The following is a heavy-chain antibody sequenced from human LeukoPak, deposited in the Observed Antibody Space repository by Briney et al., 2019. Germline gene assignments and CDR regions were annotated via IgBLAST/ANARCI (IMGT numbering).Heavy chain of an antibody. V-gene: IGHV4-38-2*02. CDR2: IYHSGST. Sequence: SETLSLTCVVSDYSLSSGYYWGWIRQPPGKGLKWIGSIYHSGSTYYNPSLRSRVTISVDTSKNQFSLKLRSVTAADTAVYYCARDYCSSTGCYSFVFDYWGQGTLVTVSA. CDR1: DYSLSSGYY. D-gene: IGHD2-2*01. J-gene: IGHJ4*02. CDR3: ARDYCSSTGCYSFVFDY.